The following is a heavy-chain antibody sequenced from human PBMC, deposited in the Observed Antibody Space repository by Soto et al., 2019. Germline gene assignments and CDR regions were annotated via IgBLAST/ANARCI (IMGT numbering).Heavy chain of an antibody. CDR1: GGSFSGYY. D-gene: IGHD1-26*01. V-gene: IGHV4-34*12. Sequence: SETLSLTCAVYGGSFSGYYWSWIRQPPGKGLEWIGDMIYGGSANYNPSLRGRVTISLDTSKNQFSLKLSSVTAADTSVYYCARNRGYYVTDYWGQGTLVTVSS. CDR3: ARNRGYYVTDY. J-gene: IGHJ4*02. CDR2: MIYGGSA.